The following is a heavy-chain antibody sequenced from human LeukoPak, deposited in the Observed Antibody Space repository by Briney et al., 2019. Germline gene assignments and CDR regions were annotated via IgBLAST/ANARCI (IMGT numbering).Heavy chain of an antibody. V-gene: IGHV3-9*03. CDR3: AKGRGLSYDYAVDY. CDR1: GFTFDDYA. Sequence: QTWGSLRLSCAASGFTFDDYAIHWVRQAPGKGLEWVSGISWNSGSIGYADSVKGRFTISRDNAKNSLYLQMNSLRAEDMALYYCAKGRGLSYDYAVDYWGQGTLVTVSS. CDR2: ISWNSGSI. J-gene: IGHJ4*02. D-gene: IGHD4-17*01.